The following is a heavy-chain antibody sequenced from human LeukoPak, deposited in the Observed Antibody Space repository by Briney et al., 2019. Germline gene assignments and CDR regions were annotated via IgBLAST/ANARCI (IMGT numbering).Heavy chain of an antibody. D-gene: IGHD2-2*01. CDR3: VRDSGGSSWSPPLDY. V-gene: IGHV3-21*01. CDR2: ITPSSTYI. CDR1: GFTFDDYN. J-gene: IGHJ4*02. Sequence: GGSLRLSCAASGFTFDDYNMNWVRQAPGRGLECVSSITPSSTYIAYADSVKGRFTISGDNANSSLYLHMNSLRLEDTAIYYCVRDSGGSSWSPPLDYWGQGILVTVSS.